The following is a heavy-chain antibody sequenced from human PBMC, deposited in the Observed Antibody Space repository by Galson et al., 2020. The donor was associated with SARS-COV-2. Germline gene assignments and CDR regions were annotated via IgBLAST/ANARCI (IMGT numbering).Heavy chain of an antibody. V-gene: IGHV3-74*01. CDR3: ARGGPYSGSYPC. CDR1: GFSFSSHW. J-gene: IGHJ4*02. D-gene: IGHD1-26*01. Sequence: GGSLRLSCAASGFSFSSHWMVWVRQAPGQGLVWVSEIKPDGSSTAYADPVKGRFTISRDNIRNTLYLQMNSLRAEDTAVYYCARGGPYSGSYPCWGQGTLVSVSS. CDR2: IKPDGSST.